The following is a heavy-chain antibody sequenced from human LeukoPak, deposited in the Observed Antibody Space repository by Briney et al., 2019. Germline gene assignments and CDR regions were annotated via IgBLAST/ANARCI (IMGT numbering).Heavy chain of an antibody. CDR1: GLMFSNYW. J-gene: IGHJ3*02. CDR3: ASGDHSDI. CDR2: INQDGSVK. Sequence: PGGSLRLSCAASGLMFSNYWMTWVRQAPGKGLEWVANINQDGSVKQYLDSVKGRFTISRDNANNSMYLQMKSLRGDDTAVYYCASGDHSDIWGRGTMVTVSS. V-gene: IGHV3-7*01. D-gene: IGHD7-27*01.